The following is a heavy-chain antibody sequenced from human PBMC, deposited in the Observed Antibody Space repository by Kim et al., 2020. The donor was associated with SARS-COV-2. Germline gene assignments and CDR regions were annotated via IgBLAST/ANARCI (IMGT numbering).Heavy chain of an antibody. CDR3: ARGLTMVRGVIKGRPFDP. D-gene: IGHD3-10*01. CDR1: GGSFSGYY. V-gene: IGHV4-34*01. J-gene: IGHJ5*02. Sequence: SETLSLTCAVYGGSFSGYYWSWIRQPPGKGLEWIGEINHSGSTNYNPSLKSRVTISVDTSKNQFSLKLSSVTAADTAVYYCARGLTMVRGVIKGRPFDPWGQGTLVTVSS. CDR2: INHSGST.